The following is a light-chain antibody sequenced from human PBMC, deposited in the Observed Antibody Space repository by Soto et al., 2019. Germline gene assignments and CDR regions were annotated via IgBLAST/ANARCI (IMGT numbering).Light chain of an antibody. Sequence: QSALTQPPSASGSPGQSVTISCTGTKHDIGVYDFVSWYQHHPGKAPRLIIYAVVQRPSGVPDRCSGSKSGNTASLTVSGLQAADEADYYCSSYAGSSNVFGTGTKLTVL. CDR1: KHDIGVYDF. J-gene: IGLJ1*01. V-gene: IGLV2-8*01. CDR2: AVV. CDR3: SSYAGSSNV.